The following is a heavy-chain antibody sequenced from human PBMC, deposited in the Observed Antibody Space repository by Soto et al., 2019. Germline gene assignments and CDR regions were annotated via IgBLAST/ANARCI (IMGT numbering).Heavy chain of an antibody. CDR2: ISWNSGSI. Sequence: EVQLVESGGGLVQPGRSLRLSCAASGFTFDDYAIHSVRQAPGKGLEWVSGISWNSGSIGYADSVKGRFTISRDNAKNSLYLQMNSLRAEDTALYYCAKEESGWGQGTLVTVSS. V-gene: IGHV3-9*01. J-gene: IGHJ4*02. CDR1: GFTFDDYA. CDR3: AKEESG. D-gene: IGHD3-10*01.